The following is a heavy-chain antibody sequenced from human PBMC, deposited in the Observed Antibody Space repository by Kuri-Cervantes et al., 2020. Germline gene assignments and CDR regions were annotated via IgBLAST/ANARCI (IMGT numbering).Heavy chain of an antibody. J-gene: IGHJ6*03. Sequence: GESLKISCAASGFTFSSYWMSWVRQAPGKGLEWVANIKQDGSEKYYVDSVKGRFTISRDNAKNSLYLQMNSLRAEDTAVYYCARGPAERYGSGSYYMDVWGNGTTVTVSS. CDR1: GFTFSSYW. CDR3: ARGPAERYGSGSYYMDV. V-gene: IGHV3-7*01. CDR2: IKQDGSEK. D-gene: IGHD3-10*01.